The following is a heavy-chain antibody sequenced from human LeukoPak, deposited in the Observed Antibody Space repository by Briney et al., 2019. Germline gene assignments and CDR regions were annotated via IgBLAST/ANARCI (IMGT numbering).Heavy chain of an antibody. CDR2: INHSGST. J-gene: IGHJ5*02. CDR3: ARSGPHRDVLRYFDWLLRGFDP. D-gene: IGHD3-9*01. Sequence: SETLSLTCAVYGGSFSGYYWSWIRQPPGKGLEWIGEINHSGSTNYNPSLKSRVTISVDTSKNQFSLKLSSVTAADTAVYYCARSGPHRDVLRYFDWLLRGFDPWGQGTLVTVSS. V-gene: IGHV4-34*01. CDR1: GGSFSGYY.